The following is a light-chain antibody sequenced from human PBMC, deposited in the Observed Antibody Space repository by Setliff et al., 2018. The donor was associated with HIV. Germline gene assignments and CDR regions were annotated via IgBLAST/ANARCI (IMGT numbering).Light chain of an antibody. CDR1: SSDVGSYNL. V-gene: IGLV2-14*02. Sequence: QSALTQPASVSGSPGQSITISCTGTSSDVGSYNLVSWYQQHPGKAPKLMIYEVINRPSGVSNRFSASKSGNTASLTISGLQAEDEADYYCSSFTSSGTYVFGTGTKVTVL. CDR3: SSFTSSGTYV. CDR2: EVI. J-gene: IGLJ1*01.